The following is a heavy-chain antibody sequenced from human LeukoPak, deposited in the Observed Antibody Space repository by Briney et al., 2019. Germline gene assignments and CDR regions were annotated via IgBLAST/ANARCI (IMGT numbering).Heavy chain of an antibody. CDR3: ARLRITIFGVDDFDY. V-gene: IGHV4-34*01. D-gene: IGHD3-3*01. Sequence: SETLSLTCAVYGGSFSGYYWSWIRQPPGKGLEWIGSIYYSGSTYYNPSLKSRVTISVDTSKNQFSLKLSSVTAADTAVYYCARLRITIFGVDDFDYWGQGTLVTVSS. CDR2: IYYSGST. J-gene: IGHJ4*02. CDR1: GGSFSGYY.